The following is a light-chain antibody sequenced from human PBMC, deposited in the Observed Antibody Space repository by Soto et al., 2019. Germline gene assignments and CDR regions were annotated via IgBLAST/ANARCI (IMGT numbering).Light chain of an antibody. CDR3: QKTYTTPLN. CDR1: QDISNY. J-gene: IGKJ4*01. V-gene: IGKV1-39*01. Sequence: DIQMTQSPSSLSASVGDRVTITCQASQDISNYLNWYQQKPGKAPKLLIYAASTLQSGVPSRFSGSGSGTHFTLTISDLQPEDFATYYCQKTYTTPLNCGGGNKGDIK. CDR2: AAS.